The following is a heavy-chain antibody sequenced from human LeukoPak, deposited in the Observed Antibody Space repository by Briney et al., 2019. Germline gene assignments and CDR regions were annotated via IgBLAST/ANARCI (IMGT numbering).Heavy chain of an antibody. J-gene: IGHJ4*02. CDR3: ARGRIAVAGKTFDY. V-gene: IGHV4-34*01. Sequence: PSETLSLTCAVYGGSFSGYYWSWIRQPPGKGLEWIGEINHSGSTNYNPSLKSRVTISVDTSKNQFSLKLSSVTAADMAVYYCARGRIAVAGKTFDYWGQGTLVTVSS. CDR1: GGSFSGYY. D-gene: IGHD6-19*01. CDR2: INHSGST.